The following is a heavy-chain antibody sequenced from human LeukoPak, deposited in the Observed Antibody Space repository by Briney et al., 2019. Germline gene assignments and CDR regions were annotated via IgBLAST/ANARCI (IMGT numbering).Heavy chain of an antibody. CDR3: ARRLVGATTTRDY. J-gene: IGHJ4*02. D-gene: IGHD1-26*01. CDR2: IYYSGST. Sequence: PSETLSLTCTVSGGSISSSSYYWGWIRQPPGKGLEWIGSIYYSGSTYYNPSLKSRVTISVDTSKNQFSLKLSSVTAADTAVYYCARRLVGATTTRDYWGQGTLVTVSS. V-gene: IGHV4-39*01. CDR1: GGSISSSSYY.